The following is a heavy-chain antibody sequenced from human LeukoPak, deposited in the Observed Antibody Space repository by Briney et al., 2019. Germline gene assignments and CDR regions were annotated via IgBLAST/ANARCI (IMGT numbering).Heavy chain of an antibody. Sequence: SETLSLTCTVSGGSISSSSYYWGWIRQPPGKGLEWIGSIYYSGSTYYNPSLKSRVTISVDTSKNQFSLKLSSVTAADTAVYYCARGYSGSYFSFYYYYMDVWGKGTTVTISS. J-gene: IGHJ6*03. CDR2: IYYSGST. V-gene: IGHV4-39*07. D-gene: IGHD1-26*01. CDR3: ARGYSGSYFSFYYYYMDV. CDR1: GGSISSSSYY.